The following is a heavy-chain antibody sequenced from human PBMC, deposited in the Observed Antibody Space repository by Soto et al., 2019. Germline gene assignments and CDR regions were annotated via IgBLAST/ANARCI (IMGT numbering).Heavy chain of an antibody. V-gene: IGHV3-66*01. J-gene: IGHJ3*02. Sequence: EVQLVESGGGLVQPGGSLRLSCAASGFTVSSNYMSWVRQAPGKGLEWVSVIYSGGSTSYADSVKGTFTISRDNSRNTLEIHMNIPRAAHTAVYYCARDGRAAAVAFDARAIWGQGTMLTGSS. CDR1: GFTVSSNY. D-gene: IGHD6-25*01. CDR2: IYSGGST. CDR3: ARDGRAAAVAFDARAI.